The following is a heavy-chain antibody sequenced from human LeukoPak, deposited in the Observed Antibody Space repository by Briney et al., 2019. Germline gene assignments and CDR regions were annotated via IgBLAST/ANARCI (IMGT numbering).Heavy chain of an antibody. V-gene: IGHV4-59*08. J-gene: IGHJ6*02. CDR2: IYYSGST. CDR3: ARHRGDYYYYGMDV. Sequence: SETLSLTCTVSGGSISSYYWSWVRQPAGKGLEWIGYIYYSGSTNYNPSLKSRVTISVDTSKNQFSLKLSSVTAADTAVYYCARHRGDYYYYGMDVWGQGTTVTVSS. CDR1: GGSISSYY.